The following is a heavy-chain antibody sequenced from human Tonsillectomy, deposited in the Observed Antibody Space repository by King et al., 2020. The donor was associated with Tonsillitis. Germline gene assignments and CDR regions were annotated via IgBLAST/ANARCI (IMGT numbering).Heavy chain of an antibody. D-gene: IGHD4-23*01. Sequence: QLQESGPGLVKPSQTLSLTCTVSGGSISSGSYSWSWIRQPAGKGLEWIGRIYTRGSTNYNPSLKSRVTISVDTSKNQFSLKLSSVTAADTAVYYCATNYGGNSEDYWGQGTLVTVSS. CDR1: GGSISSGSYS. V-gene: IGHV4-61*02. CDR2: IYTRGST. J-gene: IGHJ4*02. CDR3: ATNYGGNSEDY.